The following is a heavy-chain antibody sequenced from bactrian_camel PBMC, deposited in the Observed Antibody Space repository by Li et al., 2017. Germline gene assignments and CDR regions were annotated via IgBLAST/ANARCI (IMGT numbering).Heavy chain of an antibody. V-gene: IGHV3S53*01. CDR1: GYTGNDYD. CDR3: AARGTFFCTMVAAQYTS. Sequence: HVQLVESGGGLVQPGGSLRLSCAASGYTGNDYDMCWFLQAPGKEREGVASISRGVAARYADSVKGRFTISRDNAKNTVYLQMNSLKPEDTGMYYCAARGTFFCTMVAAQYTSWGQGTQVTVS. J-gene: IGHJ6*01. D-gene: IGHD6*01. CDR2: ISRGVAA.